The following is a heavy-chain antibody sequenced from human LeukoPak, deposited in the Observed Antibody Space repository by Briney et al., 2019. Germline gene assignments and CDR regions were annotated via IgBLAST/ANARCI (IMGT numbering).Heavy chain of an antibody. CDR2: IRYDGSNK. J-gene: IGHJ4*02. D-gene: IGHD6-19*01. Sequence: GGSLRLSCAASGFTFSSYGMHWVRQAPGKGLEWVAFIRYDGSNKYYADSVKGRFTISRDNSKNTLYLQMNSLRAEDTAVYYCAKDPGEQWLVLYYFDYWGQGTLVTVSS. CDR1: GFTFSSYG. V-gene: IGHV3-30*02. CDR3: AKDPGEQWLVLYYFDY.